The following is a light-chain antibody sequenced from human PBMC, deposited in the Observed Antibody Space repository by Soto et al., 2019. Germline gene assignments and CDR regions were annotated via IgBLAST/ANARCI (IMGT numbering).Light chain of an antibody. CDR1: QSVSSSY. CDR3: QQYGSSSWT. CDR2: GAS. Sequence: EIVLTQSPGTLSLSPGERATLSCRASQSVSSSYLAWYQQKPDQAPRLLIYGASSRATGIPARFSGSGSGTDFTLTISRLEPEDFAVYYCQQYGSSSWTFGQGTKVEIK. V-gene: IGKV3-20*01. J-gene: IGKJ1*01.